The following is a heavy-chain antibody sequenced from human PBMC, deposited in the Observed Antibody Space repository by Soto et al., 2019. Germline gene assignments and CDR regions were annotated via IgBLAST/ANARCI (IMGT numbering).Heavy chain of an antibody. CDR3: AREVYYGSGSHNYFDY. CDR1: GYTFTSYG. V-gene: IGHV1-18*04. J-gene: IGHJ4*02. CDR2: ISAYNGNT. Sequence: GASVKVSCKASGYTFTSYGISWVRQAPGQGLEWMGWISAYNGNTNYAQKLQGRVTMTTDTSTSTAYMELRSLRSDDTAVYYCAREVYYGSGSHNYFDYWGQGTLVTVSS. D-gene: IGHD3-10*01.